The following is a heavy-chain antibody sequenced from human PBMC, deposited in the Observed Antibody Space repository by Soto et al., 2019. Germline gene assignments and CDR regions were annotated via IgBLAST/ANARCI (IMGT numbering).Heavy chain of an antibody. Sequence: PGESLKISCKGSGYSFTTYWIGWVRQMPGKGLEWMGIIYPGDSDTRYSPSFQGQVTISADKSIPTTYLQWSSLKASDTAIYYCAASIFYYGMDVWGQGTTVTVSS. CDR3: AASIFYYGMDV. J-gene: IGHJ6*02. V-gene: IGHV5-51*01. CDR2: IYPGDSDT. CDR1: GYSFTTYW.